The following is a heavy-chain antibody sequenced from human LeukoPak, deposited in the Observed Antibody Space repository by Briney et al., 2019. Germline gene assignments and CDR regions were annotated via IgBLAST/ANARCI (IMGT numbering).Heavy chain of an antibody. J-gene: IGHJ4*02. CDR1: GYTFTSYD. V-gene: IGHV1-8*03. Sequence: ASVKVSCKASGYTFTSYDINWVRQATGQGLEWMGWINPNSGNTGYAQKFQGRVTITRNTSISTAYMELSSLRSEDTAVYYCARGPYYGSGSYFGEFDYWGQGTLVTVSS. D-gene: IGHD3-10*01. CDR2: INPNSGNT. CDR3: ARGPYYGSGSYFGEFDY.